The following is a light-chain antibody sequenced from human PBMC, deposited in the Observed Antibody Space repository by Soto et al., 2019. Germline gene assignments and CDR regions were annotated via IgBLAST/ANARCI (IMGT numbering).Light chain of an antibody. CDR1: SSNIGKNY. J-gene: IGLJ1*01. CDR3: GTWDTSLTAYV. V-gene: IGLV1-51*01. Sequence: QSVLTQPPSVSAAPGRKITISCSGGSSNIGKNYVSWYQQLPGTAPKPLIYDNDKRPSGIPDRFSGSKSGTSATLGITGLQTGDEADYYCGTWDTSLTAYVLGTGTKVTVL. CDR2: DND.